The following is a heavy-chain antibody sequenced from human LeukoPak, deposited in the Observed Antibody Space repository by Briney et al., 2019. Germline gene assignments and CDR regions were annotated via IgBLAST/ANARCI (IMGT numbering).Heavy chain of an antibody. CDR1: GFTFSSYS. V-gene: IGHV3-21*01. D-gene: IGHD3-22*01. CDR3: ARQGSGYYINWYYYYMDV. J-gene: IGHJ6*03. CDR2: ISSSSSYI. Sequence: GGSLRLSYAASGFTFSSYSMNWVRQAPGKGLEWVSSISSSSSYIYYADSVKGRFTISRDNAKNSLYLQMNSLRAEDTAVYYCARQGSGYYINWYYYYMDVWGKGTTVTISS.